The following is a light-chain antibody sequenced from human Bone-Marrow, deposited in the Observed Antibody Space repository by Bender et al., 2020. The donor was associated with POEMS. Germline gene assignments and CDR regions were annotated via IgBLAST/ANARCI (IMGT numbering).Light chain of an antibody. V-gene: IGLV2-14*03. CDR3: SSSTISTTLV. Sequence: QSALTQPPSTSGSPGQSITISCTGTSGDIGGYNYVSWYQQHPGKAPKLMIFDVTNRPSGVSNRFSGSKSGNTASLTISGLQAEDESVYYCSSSTISTTLVFGGGTKLTVL. CDR1: SGDIGGYNY. CDR2: DVT. J-gene: IGLJ2*01.